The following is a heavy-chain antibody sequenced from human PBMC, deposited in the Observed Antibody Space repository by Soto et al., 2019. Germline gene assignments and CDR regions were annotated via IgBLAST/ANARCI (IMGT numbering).Heavy chain of an antibody. V-gene: IGHV1-18*01. Sequence: ASVKVSCKTPGYTFSSYTIAWVRQAPGQGLEWMGWISAYNGNTNYAQKLQGRVTMTTDTSTSTAYMELRSLRSDDTAVYYCARAGRYYYDSSGSLEWGQGTLVTVSS. CDR1: GYTFSSYT. J-gene: IGHJ4*02. CDR2: ISAYNGNT. CDR3: ARAGRYYYDSSGSLE. D-gene: IGHD3-22*01.